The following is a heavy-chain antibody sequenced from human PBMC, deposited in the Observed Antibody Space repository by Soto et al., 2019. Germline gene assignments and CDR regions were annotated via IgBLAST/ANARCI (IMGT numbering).Heavy chain of an antibody. CDR2: IIPIFGTA. J-gene: IGHJ6*02. CDR3: ARHSCCSTPNYYYGMDV. V-gene: IGHV1-69*12. Sequence: QVQLVQSGAEVKKPGSSVKVSCKASGGTFSSYAISWVRQAPGQGLELMGGIIPIFGTANYAQKFQGRVTITADESTSTAYMELSSLRSEDTAVYYCARHSCCSTPNYYYGMDVWGHVTTVTVSS. CDR1: GGTFSSYA. D-gene: IGHD2-15*01.